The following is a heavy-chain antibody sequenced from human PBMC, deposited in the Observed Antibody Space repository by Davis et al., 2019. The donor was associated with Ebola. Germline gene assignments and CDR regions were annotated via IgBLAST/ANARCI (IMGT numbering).Heavy chain of an antibody. Sequence: GESLKISCAVSRFTSSDNWIHWVRQAPGKGLDWVSYTSSSGSTTYYADSVKGRFTISRDNAKNSLYLEMNSLRAADTAVYYCARDPDYGDPGPFLDHWGQGTLVTVSS. CDR1: RFTSSDNW. J-gene: IGHJ4*02. D-gene: IGHD4-17*01. V-gene: IGHV3-11*04. CDR3: ARDPDYGDPGPFLDH. CDR2: TSSSGSTT.